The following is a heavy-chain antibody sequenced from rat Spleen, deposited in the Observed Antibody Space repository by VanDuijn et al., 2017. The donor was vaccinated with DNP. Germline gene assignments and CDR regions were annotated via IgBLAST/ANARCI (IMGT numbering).Heavy chain of an antibody. CDR3: ARLGYYGYKDC. CDR2: ILYDGTRT. V-gene: IGHV5S10*01. J-gene: IGHJ2*01. CDR1: GFTFNNYW. Sequence: EVQLVESGGGLVQPGRSLKLSCAASGFTFNNYWMTWVRQAPQRGLEWVATILYDGTRTYYRDSVKGRFTISRDNAENTLFLQMDSLRSEDTAIYYCARLGYYGYKDCWGQGVMVTVSS. D-gene: IGHD1-9*01.